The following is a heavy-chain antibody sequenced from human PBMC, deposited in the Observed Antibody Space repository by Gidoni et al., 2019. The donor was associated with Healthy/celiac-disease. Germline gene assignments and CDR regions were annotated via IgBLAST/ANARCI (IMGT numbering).Heavy chain of an antibody. CDR2: INPNSGGT. CDR3: ARDRGCSSTSCYSPIYSGMDV. CDR1: GYTFTGYY. D-gene: IGHD2-2*01. V-gene: IGHV1-2*02. Sequence: QVQLVQSGAEVKKPGASVKVSCKASGYTFTGYYMHWVRQAPGQGLEWMGWINPNSGGTNYAQKFQGRVTMTRDTSISTAYMELSRLRSDDTAVYYCARDRGCSSTSCYSPIYSGMDVWGQGTTVTVSS. J-gene: IGHJ6*02.